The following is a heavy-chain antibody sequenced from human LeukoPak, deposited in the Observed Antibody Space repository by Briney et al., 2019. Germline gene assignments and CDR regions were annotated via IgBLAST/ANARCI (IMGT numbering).Heavy chain of an antibody. J-gene: IGHJ4*02. D-gene: IGHD1-26*01. CDR3: ARAPNSGTLGEDY. Sequence: GGSLRLSCAASGFTFSNYAMSWVRQAPGKGLEWVSGISAGGGSAYYADSVKGRFTISRDNSKNTLYLQMNSLKTEDTAVYYCARAPNSGTLGEDYWGQGTLVTVSS. CDR1: GFTFSNYA. V-gene: IGHV3-23*01. CDR2: ISAGGGSA.